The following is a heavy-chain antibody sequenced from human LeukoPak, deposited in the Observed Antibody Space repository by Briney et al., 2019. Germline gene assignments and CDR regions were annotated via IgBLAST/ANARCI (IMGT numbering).Heavy chain of an antibody. V-gene: IGHV3-23*01. J-gene: IGHJ4*02. CDR3: GNLDTPMGY. Sequence: GGSLRLSCAASGFTFSSYAMSWVRQAPGKGLEWVSVISGSGGSTYDADSVKGRFTISRDNSKNTLYLQMNSLRAEDTAVYYCGNLDTPMGYWGQGTLVTVSS. CDR2: ISGSGGST. D-gene: IGHD5-18*01. CDR1: GFTFSSYA.